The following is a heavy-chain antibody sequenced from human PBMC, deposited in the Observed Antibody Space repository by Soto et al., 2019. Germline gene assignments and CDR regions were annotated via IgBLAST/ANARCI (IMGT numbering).Heavy chain of an antibody. Sequence: GGSLRLSCAASGFTFSSYAMSWVRQAPGKGLEWVSAISGSGGSTYYADSVKGRFTISRDNSKNTLYLQMNSLRAEDTAVYYCAKGPLGYDILTGYPYYYYGMDVWGQGTTVTVSS. CDR3: AKGPLGYDILTGYPYYYYGMDV. CDR1: GFTFSSYA. D-gene: IGHD3-9*01. J-gene: IGHJ6*02. V-gene: IGHV3-23*01. CDR2: ISGSGGST.